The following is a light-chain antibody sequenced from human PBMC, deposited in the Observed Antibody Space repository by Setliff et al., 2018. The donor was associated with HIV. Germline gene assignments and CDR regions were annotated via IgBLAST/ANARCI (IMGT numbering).Light chain of an antibody. Sequence: QSALAQPASVSGSPGQSITISCSGTRSDVGAYNYVSWYQQYPGKAPKLVIYEVNSRPSGVSNRFSGSKSGNTASLTISGLQAEDEADYFCSSYRGGSTLFVLGPGTKVTVL. CDR1: RSDVGAYNY. V-gene: IGLV2-14*03. CDR2: EVN. CDR3: SSYRGGSTLFV. J-gene: IGLJ1*01.